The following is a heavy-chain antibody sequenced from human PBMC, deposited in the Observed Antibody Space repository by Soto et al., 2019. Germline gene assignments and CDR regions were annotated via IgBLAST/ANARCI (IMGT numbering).Heavy chain of an antibody. CDR1: GFTFSNYA. Sequence: PGGSLRLACPASGFTFSNYAMSWVRQAPGMGLEWVSTISDSGVNTFFGDSMKDRFTISRDNSKSTVYLQLNTVRAEDTAIYYCARAIGADFFDYWGQGTMVT. CDR3: ARAIGADFFDY. V-gene: IGHV3-23*01. D-gene: IGHD6-25*01. J-gene: IGHJ4*02. CDR2: ISDSGVNT.